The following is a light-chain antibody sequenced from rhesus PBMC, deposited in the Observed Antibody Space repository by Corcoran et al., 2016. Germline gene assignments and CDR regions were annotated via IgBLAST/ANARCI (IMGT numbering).Light chain of an antibody. Sequence: DIVMTQTPLSLPVTPGEPASISCRSSQRLLDSEDGNTYVDWYLKNPGQSPQLLFYEVSNRACGVPDRFSGSGSDTDFTLKISRVEAEDVGVSYCMQALELYTFGQGTKVEIK. V-gene: IGKV2-104*02. CDR3: MQALELYT. J-gene: IGKJ2*01. CDR1: QRLLDSEDGNTY. CDR2: EVS.